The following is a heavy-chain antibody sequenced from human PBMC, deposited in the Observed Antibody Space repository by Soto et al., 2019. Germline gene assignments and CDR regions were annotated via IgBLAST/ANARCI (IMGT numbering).Heavy chain of an antibody. Sequence: SETLSLTCTVSGGSISSYYWSWIRQPAGKGLEWIGRIYTSGSTNYNPSLKSRVTMSVDTSKNQFSLKLSSVTAADTAVYYCARGGDYSSSWYSSPWFDPWGQGTLVTVSS. J-gene: IGHJ5*02. CDR1: GGSISSYY. V-gene: IGHV4-4*07. CDR3: ARGGDYSSSWYSSPWFDP. CDR2: IYTSGST. D-gene: IGHD6-13*01.